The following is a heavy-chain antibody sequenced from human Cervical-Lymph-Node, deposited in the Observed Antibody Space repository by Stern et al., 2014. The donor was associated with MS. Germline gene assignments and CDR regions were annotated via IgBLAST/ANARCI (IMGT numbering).Heavy chain of an antibody. D-gene: IGHD3-9*01. CDR3: AKVATRDWYIEGWFDP. CDR1: RFTFSRYA. Sequence: EVQLVESGGGLVQPGGSLRLSCVASRFTFSRYAMTWVRQAPGKGLAWVSNISNNGGLTCYADSVKGRFTISRDNSRATVFLQMNSLSAEDTATYYCAKVATRDWYIEGWFDPWGQGTLVTVSS. CDR2: ISNNGGLT. J-gene: IGHJ5*02. V-gene: IGHV3-23*04.